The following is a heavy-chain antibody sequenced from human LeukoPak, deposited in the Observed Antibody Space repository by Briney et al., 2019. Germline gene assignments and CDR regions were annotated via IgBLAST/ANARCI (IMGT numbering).Heavy chain of an antibody. D-gene: IGHD4-17*01. CDR1: GFTFSSYG. CDR3: AAPGRDDYGDYNAFDI. Sequence: QAGGSLRLSCAASGFTFSSYGMPWVRQAPGKGLEWVAVIWYDGSNKYYADSVKGRFTISRDNSKNTLYLQMNSLRAEDTAVYYCAAPGRDDYGDYNAFDIWGQGTMVTVSS. V-gene: IGHV3-33*01. J-gene: IGHJ3*02. CDR2: IWYDGSNK.